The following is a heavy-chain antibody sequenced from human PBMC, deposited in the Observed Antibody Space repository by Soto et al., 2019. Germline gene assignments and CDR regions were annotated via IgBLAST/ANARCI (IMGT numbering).Heavy chain of an antibody. Sequence: ASVKVSCKASGYTFTSYDINWVRQATGQGLEWMGWMNPNSGNTGYAQKFQGRVTMTRNTSISTAYMELSSLRSEDTAVYYCARWAKLRYCSGGSCYFQYYFDYWGQGTLVTVSS. J-gene: IGHJ4*02. CDR2: MNPNSGNT. D-gene: IGHD2-15*01. CDR3: ARWAKLRYCSGGSCYFQYYFDY. V-gene: IGHV1-8*01. CDR1: GYTFTSYD.